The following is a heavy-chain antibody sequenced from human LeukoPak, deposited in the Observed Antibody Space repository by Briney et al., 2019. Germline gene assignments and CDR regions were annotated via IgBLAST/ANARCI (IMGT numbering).Heavy chain of an antibody. CDR1: GGSISSYY. CDR2: IYYSGST. V-gene: IGHV4-59*12. D-gene: IGHD3-22*01. J-gene: IGHJ4*02. Sequence: SETLSLTCTVSGGSISSYYWSWIRQPPGKGLKWIGYIYYSGSTSYSPSLRSRVTISVDTSKNQFSLKLSSVTAADTAVYYCARDRYYYDSSARYFDYWGQGTLVTVSS. CDR3: ARDRYYYDSSARYFDY.